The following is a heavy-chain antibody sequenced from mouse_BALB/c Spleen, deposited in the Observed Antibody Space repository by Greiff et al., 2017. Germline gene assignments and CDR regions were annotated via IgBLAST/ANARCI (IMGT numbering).Heavy chain of an antibody. CDR2: INPGSGGT. V-gene: IGHV1-54*03. Sequence: QVQLQQSGAELVRPGTSVKVSCKASGYAFTNYLIEWVKQRPGQGLEWIGVINPGSGGTNYNEKFKGKATLTADKSSSTAYMQLSSLTSDDSAVYFWAKGGYSFDYWGQGTTLTVSS. CDR1: GYAFTNYL. CDR3: AKGGYSFDY. J-gene: IGHJ2*01.